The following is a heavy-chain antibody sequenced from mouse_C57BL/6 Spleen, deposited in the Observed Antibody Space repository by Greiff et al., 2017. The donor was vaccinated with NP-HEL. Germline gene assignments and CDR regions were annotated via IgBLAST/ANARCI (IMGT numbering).Heavy chain of an antibody. D-gene: IGHD2-4*01. V-gene: IGHV1-69*01. J-gene: IGHJ2*01. CDR2: IDPSDSYT. Sequence: QVQLKQPGAELVMPGASVKLSCKASGYTFTSYWMHWVKQRPGQGLEWIGEIDPSDSYTNYNQKFKGKSTLTVDKSSSTAYMQLSSLTSEDSAVYYCARRRAYDYDAYFDYWGQGTTLTVSS. CDR3: ARRRAYDYDAYFDY. CDR1: GYTFTSYW.